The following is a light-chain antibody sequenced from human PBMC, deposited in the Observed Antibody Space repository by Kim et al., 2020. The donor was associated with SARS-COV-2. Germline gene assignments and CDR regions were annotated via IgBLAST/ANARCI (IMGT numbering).Light chain of an antibody. CDR3: QQYKSYPLT. J-gene: IGKJ4*01. Sequence: ASVGERVTLTCRASQDISHSLAWFQQKPGEVPKCLMYATSSLQIGVPSKFSGSGSGTDFTLTISSLQPEDFATYFCQQYKSYPLTFGGGTKVDIK. V-gene: IGKV1-16*02. CDR2: ATS. CDR1: QDISHS.